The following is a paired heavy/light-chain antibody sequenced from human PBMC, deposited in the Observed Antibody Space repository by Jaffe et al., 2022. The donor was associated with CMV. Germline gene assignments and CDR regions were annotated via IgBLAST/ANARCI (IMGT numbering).Light chain of an antibody. Sequence: SYELTQAPSVSVSPGQTASITCSGDRLGEKYVSWYQQRPGQSPLLVLYQNNNRPSGISERFSGSNSGDSATLTISGAQAMDEADYYCQASDNNVVVFGGGTELTVL. V-gene: IGLV3-1*01. J-gene: IGLJ2*01. CDR3: QASDNNVVV. CDR1: RLGEKY. CDR2: QNN.
Heavy chain of an antibody. CDR1: GGSMRDYY. CDR2: IFSSGRATFNGNT. J-gene: IGHJ5*02. V-gene: IGHV4-59*13. D-gene: IGHD2-21*01. CDR3: ARGGHGHIPKNWFDP. Sequence: QVQLQESGPRLLRPSETLSLTCTVSGGSMRDYYWGWIRQPPGKGLEWIGNIFSSGRATFNGNTNYNPSLKTRVTISLDRSKNQFSLRLTSVTAADTAFYYCARGGHGHIPKNWFDPWGQGTLVAVSS.